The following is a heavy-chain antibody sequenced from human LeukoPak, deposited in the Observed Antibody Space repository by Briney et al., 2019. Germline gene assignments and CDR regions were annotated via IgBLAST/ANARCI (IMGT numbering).Heavy chain of an antibody. J-gene: IGHJ5*02. V-gene: IGHV1-2*02. Sequence: GASVKVSCKASGYTFTCYYMHWVRQAPGQGLEWMGWINPNSGGTNYAQKFQGRVTMTRDTSISTAYMELSRLRSDDTAVYYCARVGKSYDVLTGYMYNWFDPWGQGTLVTVSS. D-gene: IGHD3-9*01. CDR3: ARVGKSYDVLTGYMYNWFDP. CDR2: INPNSGGT. CDR1: GYTFTCYY.